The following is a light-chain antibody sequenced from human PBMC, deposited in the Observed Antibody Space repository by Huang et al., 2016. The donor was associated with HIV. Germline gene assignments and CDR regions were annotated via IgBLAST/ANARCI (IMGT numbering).Light chain of an antibody. CDR2: RAS. Sequence: DIQMTQSPSPLSAYVGDRVTITCRASQNINTWLAWYQQKPGKAPNLLIYRASSLQIGVPSRFTGSGSGTEFTLTITSLQPDDLGSYYCQRYNTYLYTFGQGTKLEI. J-gene: IGKJ2*01. V-gene: IGKV1-5*03. CDR1: QNINTW. CDR3: QRYNTYLYT.